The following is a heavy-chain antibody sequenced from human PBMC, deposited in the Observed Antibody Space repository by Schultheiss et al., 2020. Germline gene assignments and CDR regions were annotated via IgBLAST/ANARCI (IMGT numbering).Heavy chain of an antibody. CDR3: ARNVLWFGESSYYFDY. Sequence: SGPTLVKPTQTLTLTCTFSGFSLSTSGVGVGWIRQPPGKALEWLARIDWDDDKYYSTSLKSRLTITKDTSKNQVVLTMTNMDPVDTATYYCARNVLWFGESSYYFDYWGQGTLVTGSS. D-gene: IGHD3-10*01. V-gene: IGHV2-70*12. CDR2: IDWDDDK. CDR1: GFSLSTSGVG. J-gene: IGHJ4*02.